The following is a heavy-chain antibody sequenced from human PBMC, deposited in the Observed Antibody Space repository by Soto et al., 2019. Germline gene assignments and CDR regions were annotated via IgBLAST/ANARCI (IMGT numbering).Heavy chain of an antibody. CDR2: INPNSGGT. D-gene: IGHD3-3*01. V-gene: IGHV1-2*02. CDR3: ARDFWSGYHPFDY. J-gene: IGHJ4*02. CDR1: GYTFTGYY. Sequence: ASVKVSCKASGYTFTGYYMHWVRQAPGQGLEWMGWINPNSGGTNYAQKFQGRVTMTRDTSISTAYMELSRLRSDDTAVYYCARDFWSGYHPFDYWGQGTLVTVSS.